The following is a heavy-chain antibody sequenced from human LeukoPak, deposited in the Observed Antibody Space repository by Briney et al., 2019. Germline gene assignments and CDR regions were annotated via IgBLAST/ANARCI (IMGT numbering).Heavy chain of an antibody. CDR3: ARLGIPITMIVVVDFDY. CDR1: GYTFTGYY. D-gene: IGHD3-22*01. J-gene: IGHJ4*02. Sequence: ASVKVSCKAPGYTFTGYYMHWVRQAPGQGLEWMGWINPNSGGTNYAQKFQGRVTMTRDTSISTAYMELSRLRSDDTAVYYCARLGIPITMIVVVDFDYWGQGTLVTVSS. V-gene: IGHV1-2*02. CDR2: INPNSGGT.